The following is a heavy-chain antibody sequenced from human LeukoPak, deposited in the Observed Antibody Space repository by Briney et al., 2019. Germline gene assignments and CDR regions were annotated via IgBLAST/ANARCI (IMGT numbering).Heavy chain of an antibody. V-gene: IGHV4-59*01. CDR1: GGSFSGYY. D-gene: IGHD6-19*01. CDR3: ARGSSGSRDY. Sequence: SETLSLTCAVYGGSFSGYYWSWIRQPPGKGLEWIGYIYYSGSTNYNPSLKSRVTISVDTSKNQFSLKLSSVTAADTAVYYCARGSSGSRDYWGQGTLVTVSS. J-gene: IGHJ4*02. CDR2: IYYSGST.